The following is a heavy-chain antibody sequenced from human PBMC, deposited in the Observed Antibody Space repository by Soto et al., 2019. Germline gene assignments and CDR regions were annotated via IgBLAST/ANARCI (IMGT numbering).Heavy chain of an antibody. CDR2: IFHSLGA. D-gene: IGHD3-10*01. CDR3: VRDLNGSGDY. J-gene: IGHJ4*02. V-gene: IGHV4-59*01. Sequence: SDTLSLTCTVSGGSTTSDYWSWVRQPPGKGLEWLGYIFHSLGAKYNPSLGSRGTISLDTSKNQLSLSLRSVTAADTAIYFCVRDLNGSGDYWGQGTLVTVSS. CDR1: GGSTTSDY.